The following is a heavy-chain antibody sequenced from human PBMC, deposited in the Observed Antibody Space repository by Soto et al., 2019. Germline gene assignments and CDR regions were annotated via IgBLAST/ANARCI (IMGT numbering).Heavy chain of an antibody. CDR2: IYYSGGT. D-gene: IGHD6-19*01. J-gene: IGHJ5*02. V-gene: IGHV4-61*08. Sequence: AETLSLTCTVSGAALSSGGYFYTWVRQPPGKGLGWLGYIYYSGGTNYNPSLKSRVTISLDKSKSQFSLRLISVTAADTAVYYCTREQSDDNYFDPWGQGTLVTVSS. CDR1: GAALSSGGYF. CDR3: TREQSDDNYFDP.